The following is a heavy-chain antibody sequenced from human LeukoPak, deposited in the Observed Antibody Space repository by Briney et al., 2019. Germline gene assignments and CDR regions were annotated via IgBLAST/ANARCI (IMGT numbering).Heavy chain of an antibody. CDR3: ARIPSGYTLGYGYYYYYMDV. CDR2: ISTSSSTI. CDR1: GFTFSDYT. J-gene: IGHJ6*03. Sequence: PGGSLRLSCEVSGFTFSDYTMTWVRQAPGKGLEWVSYISTSSSTIYYADSVKGRFTISRDNTKNSLYLQMNSLRAEDTAVYYCARIPSGYTLGYGYYYYYMDVWGKGATVTVPS. D-gene: IGHD5-18*01. V-gene: IGHV3-48*04.